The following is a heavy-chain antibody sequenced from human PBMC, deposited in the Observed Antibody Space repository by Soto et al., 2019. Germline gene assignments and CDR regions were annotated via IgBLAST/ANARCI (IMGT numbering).Heavy chain of an antibody. V-gene: IGHV4-31*03. D-gene: IGHD3-22*01. CDR2: IYFRGNT. J-gene: IGHJ3*02. Sequence: RSLTCSVSGDSISRIDYYWTWIRQHPEKGLEWIGNIYFRGNTYYSPSLESRLTISVDTSKNQFSLKLTSVTAADTAAYYCAREGGSYDSGGYLIRGAFDIWGQGTMVTVS. CDR1: GDSISRIDYY. CDR3: AREGGSYDSGGYLIRGAFDI.